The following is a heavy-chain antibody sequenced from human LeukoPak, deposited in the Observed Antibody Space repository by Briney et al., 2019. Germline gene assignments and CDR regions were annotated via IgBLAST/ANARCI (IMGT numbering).Heavy chain of an antibody. CDR1: GFTFSTYG. J-gene: IGHJ4*02. CDR2: ITNDGNYE. D-gene: IGHD7-27*01. Sequence: PGRSLRLSCAASGFTFSTYGMHWVRQAPGKGLEWVAVITNDGNYEKYADAMRGRFTISRDNSKNALYLQMNSLSAEDTAVYYCARDSITGDNSLDFWGRGTLVTVSS. CDR3: ARDSITGDNSLDF. V-gene: IGHV3-33*05.